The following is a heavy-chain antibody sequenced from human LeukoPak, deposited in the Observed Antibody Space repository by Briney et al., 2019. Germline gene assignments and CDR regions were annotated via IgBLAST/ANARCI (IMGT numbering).Heavy chain of an antibody. CDR2: VRYDGSNT. CDR3: ARVGRYCSGGSCYSRGYYFDY. J-gene: IGHJ4*02. V-gene: IGHV3-30*02. D-gene: IGHD2-15*01. CDR1: GFTFSSYG. Sequence: GGSLRLSCAASGFTFSSYGMHWVRQAPGKGLEWVSYVRYDGSNTYHGDSVKGRFTISRDNSKNTLYLQMNSLRAEDTAVYYCARVGRYCSGGSCYSRGYYFDYWGQGTLVTVSS.